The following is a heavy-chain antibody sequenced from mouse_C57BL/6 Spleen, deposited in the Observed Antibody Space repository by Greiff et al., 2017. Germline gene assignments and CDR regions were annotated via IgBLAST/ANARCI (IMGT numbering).Heavy chain of an antibody. V-gene: IGHV5-17*01. Sequence: VQLKESGGGLVKPGGSLKLSCAASGFTFSDYGMHWVRQAPEKGLEWVAYISSGSSTIYYADTVKGRFTISRDNAKNTLFLQMTSLRSEDTAMYYCARVTTVVAHFDYWGQGTTLTVSS. D-gene: IGHD1-1*01. CDR3: ARVTTVVAHFDY. CDR2: ISSGSSTI. J-gene: IGHJ2*01. CDR1: GFTFSDYG.